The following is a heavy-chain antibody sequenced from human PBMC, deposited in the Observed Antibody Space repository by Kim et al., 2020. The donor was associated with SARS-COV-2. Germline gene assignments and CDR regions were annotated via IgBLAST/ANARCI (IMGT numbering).Heavy chain of an antibody. V-gene: IGHV5-51*01. Sequence: GESLKISCKGSGYSFTSYWIGWVRQMPGKGLEWMGIIYPGDSDTRYSPSFQGQVTISADKSISTAYLQWSSLKASDTAMYYCASPRSRYYGSGSYDAFDIWGQGTMVTVSS. J-gene: IGHJ3*02. CDR2: IYPGDSDT. CDR1: GYSFTSYW. CDR3: ASPRSRYYGSGSYDAFDI. D-gene: IGHD3-10*01.